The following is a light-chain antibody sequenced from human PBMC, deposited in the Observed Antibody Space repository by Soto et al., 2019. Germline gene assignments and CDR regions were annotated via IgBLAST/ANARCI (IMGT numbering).Light chain of an antibody. V-gene: IGLV2-14*03. CDR3: TSFTGGNIPYV. CDR1: NNDVGGYNY. Sequence: QSVLTQPASVSGSPGQSITISCTGTNNDVGGYNYVSWYQQFPGEAPRLVIYDLSHRPSGVSDRLSGSRSGNTASLTISGLQAEDEADYYCTSFTGGNIPYVLGTGTKVTVL. CDR2: DLS. J-gene: IGLJ1*01.